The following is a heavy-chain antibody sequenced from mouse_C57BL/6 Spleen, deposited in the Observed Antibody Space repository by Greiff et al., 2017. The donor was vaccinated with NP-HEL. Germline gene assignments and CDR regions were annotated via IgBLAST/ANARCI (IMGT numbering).Heavy chain of an antibody. CDR1: GYAFSSSW. J-gene: IGHJ2*01. Sequence: QVQLKQSGPELVKPGASVKISCKASGYAFSSSWMNWVKQRPGKGLEWIGRIYPGDGDTNYNGKFKGKATLTADKSSSTAYMQLSSLTSEDSAVYFCARLRYGSSYGYFDYWGQGTTLTVSS. D-gene: IGHD1-1*01. CDR3: ARLRYGSSYGYFDY. CDR2: IYPGDGDT. V-gene: IGHV1-82*01.